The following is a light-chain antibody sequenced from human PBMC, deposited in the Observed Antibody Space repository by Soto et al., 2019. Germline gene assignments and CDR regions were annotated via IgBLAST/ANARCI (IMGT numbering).Light chain of an antibody. Sequence: QSALTQPRSVSGSLGQSVTISCTGARSDVGAYNYVSWYQQLPGTAPKLLIYRNNQRPSGVPDRFSGSKSGTSASLAISGLRSEDEADYYCAAWDDSLSGVFGGGTKLTVL. CDR1: RSDVGAYNY. V-gene: IGLV1-47*01. CDR2: RNN. CDR3: AAWDDSLSGV. J-gene: IGLJ3*02.